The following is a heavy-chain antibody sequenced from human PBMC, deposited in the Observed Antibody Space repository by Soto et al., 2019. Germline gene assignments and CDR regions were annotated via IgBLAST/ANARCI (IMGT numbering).Heavy chain of an antibody. Sequence: GESLKISCKGSGYSFTSYWIGWVRQMPGKGLEWMGIIYPGDSDTRYSPSFQGQVTISADKSISTAYLQWSSLKASDTAMYYCARGSAYSGYDYLGNDFDYWGQGTLVTVSS. D-gene: IGHD5-12*01. CDR3: ARGSAYSGYDYLGNDFDY. J-gene: IGHJ4*02. CDR2: IYPGDSDT. V-gene: IGHV5-51*01. CDR1: GYSFTSYW.